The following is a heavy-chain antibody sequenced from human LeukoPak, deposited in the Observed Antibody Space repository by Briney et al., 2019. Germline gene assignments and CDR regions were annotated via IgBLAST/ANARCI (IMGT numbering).Heavy chain of an antibody. CDR2: IKQDGSEK. CDR1: GFTFGSYW. V-gene: IGHV3-7*01. Sequence: GGSLRLSCAASGFTFGSYWMSWVRQAPGKGLEWVANIKQDGSEKYYVDSVKGRFTISRDNAKNSLYLQMNSLRAEDTAVYYCARYDFWSGYDYYYYYGMDVWGQGTTVTVSS. J-gene: IGHJ6*02. CDR3: ARYDFWSGYDYYYYYGMDV. D-gene: IGHD3-3*01.